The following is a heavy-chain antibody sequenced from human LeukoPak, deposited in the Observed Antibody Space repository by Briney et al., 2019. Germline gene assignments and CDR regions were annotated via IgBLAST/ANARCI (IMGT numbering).Heavy chain of an antibody. J-gene: IGHJ3*02. D-gene: IGHD3-16*01. Sequence: GGSLRLSCAASGFIFSSYGMHWVRQAPGKGLEWVAVIWYDGSNKYCADSVKGRFTISRDNSKNTLYLQMNSLRDEDTAIYFCSKGGRLTSFDIWGRGTMVTVSS. CDR1: GFIFSSYG. CDR2: IWYDGSNK. CDR3: SKGGRLTSFDI. V-gene: IGHV3-33*06.